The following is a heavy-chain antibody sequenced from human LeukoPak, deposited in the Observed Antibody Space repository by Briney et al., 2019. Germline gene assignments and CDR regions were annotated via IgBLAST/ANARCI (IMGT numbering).Heavy chain of an antibody. CDR2: INPSGGST. Sequence: ASVKGSCKASGYTFTSYYMHWVRQAPGQGLEWMGIINPSGGSTSYAQKFQGRVTMTRDTSTSTAYMELSRLRSDDTAVYYCARDPSSGWYDYWGQGTLVTVSS. V-gene: IGHV1-46*01. D-gene: IGHD6-19*01. J-gene: IGHJ4*02. CDR3: ARDPSSGWYDY. CDR1: GYTFTSYY.